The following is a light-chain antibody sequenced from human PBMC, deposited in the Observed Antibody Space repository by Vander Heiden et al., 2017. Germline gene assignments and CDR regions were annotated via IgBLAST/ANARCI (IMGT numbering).Light chain of an antibody. Sequence: QSVLTQPPSTSGTPGRRVTISCSGTTSTIGTNYVYWYQQFPGTAPKLLIYDNNQRPSGVPDRFSVSKSGTSASLAISGLRSEDEADYYCATWDDGLSGWVFGGGTKVTVL. J-gene: IGLJ3*02. CDR1: TSTIGTNY. CDR3: ATWDDGLSGWV. V-gene: IGLV1-47*02. CDR2: DNN.